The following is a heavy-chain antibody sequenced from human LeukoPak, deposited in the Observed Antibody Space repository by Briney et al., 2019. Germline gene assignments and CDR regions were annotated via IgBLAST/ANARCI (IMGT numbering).Heavy chain of an antibody. CDR2: IYTSGST. J-gene: IGHJ2*01. CDR3: ARLYGAAGYWYFDL. D-gene: IGHD6-13*01. Sequence: PSETLSLTCTVSGGSISSYYWSWIRQPAGKGLEWIGRIYTSGSTNYNPSLKSRVTISVDTSKNQFSLKLSSVTAADTAVYYCARLYGAAGYWYFDLWGRGTLVTVSS. V-gene: IGHV4-4*07. CDR1: GGSISSYY.